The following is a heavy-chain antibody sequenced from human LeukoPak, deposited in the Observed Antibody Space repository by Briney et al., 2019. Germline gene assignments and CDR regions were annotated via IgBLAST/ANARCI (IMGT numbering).Heavy chain of an antibody. CDR1: GFTFNSYN. D-gene: IGHD6-19*01. Sequence: GGSLRLSCAASGFTFNSYNMNWVRQAPGKGLEWISYISSDSSTIFYADSVKGRFTISRDNAKNSLYLQMDSLRVEDTAFYYCAKDNRRHYTSGPNPDSLHWGQGALVTVSS. V-gene: IGHV3-48*04. J-gene: IGHJ4*02. CDR3: AKDNRRHYTSGPNPDSLH. CDR2: ISSDSSTI.